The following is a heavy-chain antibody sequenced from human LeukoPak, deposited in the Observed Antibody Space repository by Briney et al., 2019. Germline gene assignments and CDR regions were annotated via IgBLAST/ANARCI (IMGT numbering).Heavy chain of an antibody. CDR1: GGSISSSSYY. Sequence: PSETLSLTCTVSGGSISSSSYYWGWIRQPPGKGLEWIGSIYYSGSTYYNPSLKSRVTISVDTSKNQFSLKLSFVTAADTAVYYCARLVFGYDSSGYYYPDYWGQGTLVTVSS. CDR2: IYYSGST. V-gene: IGHV4-39*01. D-gene: IGHD3-22*01. CDR3: ARLVFGYDSSGYYYPDY. J-gene: IGHJ4*02.